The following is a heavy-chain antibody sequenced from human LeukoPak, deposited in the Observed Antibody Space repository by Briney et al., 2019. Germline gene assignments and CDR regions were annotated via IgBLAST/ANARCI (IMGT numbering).Heavy chain of an antibody. D-gene: IGHD5-18*01. J-gene: IGHJ4*02. V-gene: IGHV3-21*01. CDR1: GFTFSSYS. Sequence: GGSLRLSCAASGFTFSSYSMNWVRQAPGKGLEWVSSISSGSSYIYYADSVKGRFTISRDNAKNSLYLQMNSLRAEDTAVYYCARDNTAMAPDYRGQGTLVTVSS. CDR3: ARDNTAMAPDY. CDR2: ISSGSSYI.